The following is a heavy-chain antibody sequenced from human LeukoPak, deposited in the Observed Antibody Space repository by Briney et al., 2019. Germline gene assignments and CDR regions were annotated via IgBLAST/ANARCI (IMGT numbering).Heavy chain of an antibody. CDR3: ARAMREVIAAHFDY. CDR1: GGSISSGGYY. D-gene: IGHD6-6*01. J-gene: IGHJ4*02. Sequence: SETLSLTCTVSGGSISSGGYYWSWLRQHPGKGLEWIGYIYYSGSTYYNPSLKSRVTISVDTSKNQFSLKLSSVTAADTAVYYCARAMREVIAAHFDYWGQGTLVTVSS. V-gene: IGHV4-31*03. CDR2: IYYSGST.